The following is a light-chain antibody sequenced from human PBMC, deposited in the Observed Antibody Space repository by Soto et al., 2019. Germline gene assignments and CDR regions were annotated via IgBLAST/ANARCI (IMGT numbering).Light chain of an antibody. CDR2: GAS. V-gene: IGKV3-20*01. CDR1: QSVPSRD. J-gene: IGKJ1*01. CDR3: QQYGSSRT. Sequence: EIVLTQSPATLSLSPGERATLSCRASQSVPSRDVAWYQQKPGQAPRLLMYGASSRANGVPDRFSGSGSWTDFTITINRLEPEDFAVYYCQQYGSSRTFGQGTRVDIK.